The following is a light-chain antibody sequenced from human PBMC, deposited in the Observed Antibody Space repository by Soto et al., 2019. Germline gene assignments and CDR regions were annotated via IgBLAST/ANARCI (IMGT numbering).Light chain of an antibody. V-gene: IGLV2-14*01. CDR2: DVS. Sequence: QSALTQPASVSGSPGQSITISCTGTRSDVGGYNYVSWYQQHPGKAPKLMIYDVSNRPSGVSIRFSGSKSGNTASLTISGLQAEDEADYYCSSYTSSSTRVFGGGTKLTVL. J-gene: IGLJ2*01. CDR1: RSDVGGYNY. CDR3: SSYTSSSTRV.